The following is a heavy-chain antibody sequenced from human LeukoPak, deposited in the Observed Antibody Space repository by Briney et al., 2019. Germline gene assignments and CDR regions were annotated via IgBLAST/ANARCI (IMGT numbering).Heavy chain of an antibody. D-gene: IGHD3-10*01. Sequence: ASVTVSFKASGYTFTSYYMHWVRQAPGQGLEGMGIINPSGGSTSYAQKFQGRVTMTRDMSTSTVYMELSSLRSEDTAVYYCARDRYLRITMVRGVIDLENWFDPWGQGTLVTVSS. J-gene: IGHJ5*02. V-gene: IGHV1-46*01. CDR2: INPSGGST. CDR1: GYTFTSYY. CDR3: ARDRYLRITMVRGVIDLENWFDP.